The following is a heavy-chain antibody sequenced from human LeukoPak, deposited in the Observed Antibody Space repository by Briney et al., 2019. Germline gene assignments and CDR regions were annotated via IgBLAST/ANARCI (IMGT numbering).Heavy chain of an antibody. CDR1: EYTFTCYY. Sequence: GAAVKLSCKASEYTFTCYYIHWLRHAPAQGQGLEGWIDPNRGGTKYAQKFQGRVTMTRDTSISTAYMELSRLRSDDTAVYYCASGDGLVISFGIWSPSYQWDYWGQGTLVTVSS. CDR3: ASGDGLVISFGIWSPSYQWDY. D-gene: IGHD3/OR15-3a*01. V-gene: IGHV1-2*02. J-gene: IGHJ4*02. CDR2: IDPNRGGT.